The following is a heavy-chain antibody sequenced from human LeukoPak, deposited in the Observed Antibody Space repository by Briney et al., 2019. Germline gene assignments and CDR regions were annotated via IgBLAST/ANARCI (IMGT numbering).Heavy chain of an antibody. CDR1: GGSLSGYY. J-gene: IGHJ2*01. D-gene: IGHD2-15*01. Sequence: SETLSLTCAVYGGSLSGYYWSWIRQPPGKGLEWSGEINHSGSTNYNPSLKSRVTISVDTSKNQFSLKLSSVTAADTAVYYCARGGRSLVAAQFDLWGRGTLVTVSS. V-gene: IGHV4-34*01. CDR2: INHSGST. CDR3: ARGGRSLVAAQFDL.